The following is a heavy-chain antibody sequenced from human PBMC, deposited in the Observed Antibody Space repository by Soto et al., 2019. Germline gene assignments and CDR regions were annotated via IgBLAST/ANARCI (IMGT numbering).Heavy chain of an antibody. J-gene: IGHJ6*03. CDR1: GGSFSGYY. CDR2: INHSGST. Sequence: PSETLSLTCAVYGGSFSGYYWSGIRQPPGKGLEWIGEINHSGSTNYNPSLKSRVTISVDTSKNQFSLKLSSVTAADTAVYYCARAGRGTIFGVVIWGEDYMDVWGKGTTVTVSS. D-gene: IGHD3-3*01. CDR3: ARAGRGTIFGVVIWGEDYMDV. V-gene: IGHV4-34*01.